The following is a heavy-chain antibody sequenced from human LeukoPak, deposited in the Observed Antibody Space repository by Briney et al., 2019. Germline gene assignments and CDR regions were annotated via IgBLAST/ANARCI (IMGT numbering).Heavy chain of an antibody. D-gene: IGHD1-26*01. CDR2: LYYTGTT. V-gene: IGHV4-39*02. J-gene: IGHJ3*02. CDR3: TRRAWDLGNDAFDI. CDR1: GGSISGRSYY. Sequence: SETLSLTCTVSGGSISGRSYYWGWIRQPPGGGLEWIGSLYYTGTTYTNPSLKSRVSLSVDTSKIHFSVRLTSVTAADTAIYYCTRRAWDLGNDAFDIWGQGTMVTVPS.